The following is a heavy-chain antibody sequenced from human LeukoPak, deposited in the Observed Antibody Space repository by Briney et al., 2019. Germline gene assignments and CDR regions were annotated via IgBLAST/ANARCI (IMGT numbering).Heavy chain of an antibody. CDR1: GGSISSYY. V-gene: IGHV4-59*08. CDR2: IYYSGST. CDR3: ASALYYYDSSGYYYGY. J-gene: IGHJ4*02. Sequence: SETLSLTCTVSGGSISSYYWSWIRQPPGKGLEWIGYIYYSGSTYYNPPLKSRVTISVDTSKNQFSLKLSSVTAADTAVYYCASALYYYDSSGYYYGYWGQGTLVTVSS. D-gene: IGHD3-22*01.